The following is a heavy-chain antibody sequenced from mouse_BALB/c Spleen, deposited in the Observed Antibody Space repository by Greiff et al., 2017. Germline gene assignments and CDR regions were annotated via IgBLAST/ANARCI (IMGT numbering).Heavy chain of an antibody. Sequence: EVQLVESGGGLVQPGGSLRLSCATSGFTFTDYYMSWVRQPPGKALEWLGFIRNKANGYTTEYSASVKGRFTISRDNSQSILYLQMNTLRAEDSATYYCARVDFSWFAYWGQGTLVTVSA. CDR2: IRNKANGYTT. V-gene: IGHV7-3*02. D-gene: IGHD2-4*01. CDR1: GFTFTDYY. CDR3: ARVDFSWFAY. J-gene: IGHJ3*01.